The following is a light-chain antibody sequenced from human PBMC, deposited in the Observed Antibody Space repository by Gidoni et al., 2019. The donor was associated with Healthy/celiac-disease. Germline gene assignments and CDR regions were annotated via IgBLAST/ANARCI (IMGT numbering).Light chain of an antibody. CDR3: QAWDSSTGWV. V-gene: IGLV3-1*01. Sequence: SYELTQPPSVSVSPGQTASITCSGDKLGDKYACWYQQKPGQSPVLVIYQDSKRPSGLPERFSGSNSGNTATLTISGTQAMDEADYYCQAWDSSTGWVFGGGTKLTVL. CDR1: KLGDKY. CDR2: QDS. J-gene: IGLJ3*02.